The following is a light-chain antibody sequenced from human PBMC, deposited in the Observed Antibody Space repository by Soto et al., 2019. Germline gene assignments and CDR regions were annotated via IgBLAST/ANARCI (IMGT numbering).Light chain of an antibody. CDR2: GAS. CDR1: QSVSSSY. CDR3: QQYGSSTWT. J-gene: IGKJ1*01. Sequence: VVTKSAATLSLSPAETPTLSCRASQSVSSSYLAWYQQKPGQAPRLLIYGASSRATGIPARFSGSGSGTDFTLTICSLQPEDFAVYYCQQYGSSTWTFGQGTKVDIK. V-gene: IGKV3-20*01.